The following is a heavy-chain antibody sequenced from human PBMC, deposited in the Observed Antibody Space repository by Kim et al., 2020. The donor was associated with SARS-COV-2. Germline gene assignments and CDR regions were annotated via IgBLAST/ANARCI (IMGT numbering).Heavy chain of an antibody. CDR3: AKELKYGSGSALDY. D-gene: IGHD3-10*01. V-gene: IGHV3-33*06. Sequence: ASPGKGPFTLSRENSKNTRYLKMNSLRAEDTAVYYCAKELKYGSGSALDYWGQGTLVTVSS. J-gene: IGHJ4*02.